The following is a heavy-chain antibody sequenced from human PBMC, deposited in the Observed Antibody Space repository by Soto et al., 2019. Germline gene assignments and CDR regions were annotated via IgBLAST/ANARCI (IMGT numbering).Heavy chain of an antibody. CDR1: GYSFTNYY. CDR2: IDPSVGAT. V-gene: IGHV1-46*01. J-gene: IGHJ4*02. D-gene: IGHD6-19*01. Sequence: QVLLVQSGAEVKKPGASVKISCKASGYSFTNYYVHWVRQAPGQGLEWMGIIDPSVGATSYAQKFQDRIDMITETSTSTVYMELSSLTSEDTAVYYCARGQGVQWLVPADYWGQGTLVAISS. CDR3: ARGQGVQWLVPADY.